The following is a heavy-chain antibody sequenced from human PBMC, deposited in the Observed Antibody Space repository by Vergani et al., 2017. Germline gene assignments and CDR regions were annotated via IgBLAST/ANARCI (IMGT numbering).Heavy chain of an antibody. CDR3: ARDRGAYSSGWYGVDY. D-gene: IGHD6-19*01. CDR2: ISYDGSNK. CDR1: GSTFSSYA. J-gene: IGHJ4*02. Sequence: QVQLVESGGGVVQPGRSLRLSCAASGSTFSSYAMHWVRQAPGKGLEWVAVISYDGSNKYYADSVKGRFTISRDNSKNTLYLQMNSLRAEDTAVYYCARDRGAYSSGWYGVDYWGQGTLVTVSS. V-gene: IGHV3-30-3*01.